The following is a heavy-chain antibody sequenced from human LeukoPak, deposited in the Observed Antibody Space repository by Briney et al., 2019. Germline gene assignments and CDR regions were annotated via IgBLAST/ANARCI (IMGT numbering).Heavy chain of an antibody. D-gene: IGHD5-18*01. Sequence: GRSLRLSCAASGFIFSSYAMHWVRQAPGKGPEWVAIIWFDGSNKYYAESVEGPFTISRDNSKNTLYLQMNSLRAEDTAVYSCARGLGYSYGYGIDYWGQGTLVIASS. CDR2: IWFDGSNK. CDR3: ARGLGYSYGYGIDY. J-gene: IGHJ4*02. V-gene: IGHV3-33*01. CDR1: GFIFSSYA.